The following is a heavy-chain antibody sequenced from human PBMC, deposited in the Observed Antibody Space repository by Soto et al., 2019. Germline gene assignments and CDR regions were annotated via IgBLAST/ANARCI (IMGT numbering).Heavy chain of an antibody. CDR1: GFPINKAW. D-gene: IGHD3-3*01. J-gene: IGHJ4*02. Sequence: EVQLVESGGGLVKPGGSLTLSCAVSGFPINKAWMGWVRQGPGKGLEWVGRLKSVSDGGKAEYTAPVRDRFAISRDDSKNMMYLQMNRMQAEDTAVYCCTTMLLNFWSTEWGQGTLVTVSS. V-gene: IGHV3-15*01. CDR2: LKSVSDGGKA. CDR3: TTMLLNFWSTE.